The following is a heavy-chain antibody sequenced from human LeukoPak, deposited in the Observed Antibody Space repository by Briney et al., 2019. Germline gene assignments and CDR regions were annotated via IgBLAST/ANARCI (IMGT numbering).Heavy chain of an antibody. CDR1: GGSFSGYY. Sequence: PSETLSLTCAVYGGSFSGYYWSWIRQPPGKGLEWIGEINHSGSTNYNPSLKSRVTISVDTSKNQFSLELSSVTAADTAVYYCASRVYCFDYWGQGTLVTVSS. D-gene: IGHD2-8*01. J-gene: IGHJ4*02. CDR3: ASRVYCFDY. CDR2: INHSGST. V-gene: IGHV4-34*01.